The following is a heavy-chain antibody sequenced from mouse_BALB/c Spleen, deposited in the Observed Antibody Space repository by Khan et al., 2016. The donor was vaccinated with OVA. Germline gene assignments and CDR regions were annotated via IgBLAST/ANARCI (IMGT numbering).Heavy chain of an antibody. CDR2: IYPGDGDT. D-gene: IGHD2-14*01. Sequence: QVQLQQSGAELARPGASVKLSCKASGYTFTSYWMQWVKQRPGQGLEWIGTIYPGDGDTRSTQKFKGKATLTADKSSSTAYMQLSSLASEDSAVYYCASYRYDYFDYWGQGTTLTVSS. J-gene: IGHJ2*01. CDR1: GYTFTSYW. CDR3: ASYRYDYFDY. V-gene: IGHV1-87*01.